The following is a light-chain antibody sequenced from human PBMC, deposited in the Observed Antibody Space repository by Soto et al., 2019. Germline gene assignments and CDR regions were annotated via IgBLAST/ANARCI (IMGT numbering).Light chain of an antibody. J-gene: IGKJ1*01. CDR3: QQYNSYWT. CDR2: AAS. CDR1: QSISAW. Sequence: DIQMTQSPSTLSATAGDRVTITCRASQSISAWLAWYQQKPGKAPKLLIYAASNLESGVPSRFSGSGSGTEFTLTISSLQPDDFATYYCQQYNSYWTFGQGTKVDIK. V-gene: IGKV1-5*01.